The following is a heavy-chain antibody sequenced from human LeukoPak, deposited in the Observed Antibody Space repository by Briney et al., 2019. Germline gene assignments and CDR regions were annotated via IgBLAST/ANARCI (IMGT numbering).Heavy chain of an antibody. J-gene: IGHJ5*02. CDR3: AKGAGGFSYYNWFDP. CDR1: GGSFSGYY. D-gene: IGHD5-18*01. Sequence: SETLSLTCAVYGGSFSGYYWNWIRQPPGKGLEWIGEISHSGSTNYNPSLKSRVTISLDTSKNQFSLKLASVTAADTAIYYCAKGAGGFSYYNWFDPWGQGTLVTVSS. V-gene: IGHV4-34*01. CDR2: ISHSGST.